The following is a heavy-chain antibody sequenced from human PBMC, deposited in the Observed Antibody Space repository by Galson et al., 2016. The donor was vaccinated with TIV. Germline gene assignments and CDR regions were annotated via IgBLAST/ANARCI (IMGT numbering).Heavy chain of an antibody. CDR2: ISSRVTKI. CDR1: GFTFSSYS. CDR3: AKTQVDIVVAPAATPGYYFDY. D-gene: IGHD2-2*02. J-gene: IGHJ4*02. Sequence: SLRLSCAASGFTFSSYSMNWVRQAPGKGLEWVSSISSRVTKIYYADSVKGRFTISRDNSKGTLYLQMSSLRVDDTAIYYCAKTQVDIVVAPAATPGYYFDYWGQGTLVTVSS. V-gene: IGHV3-21*04.